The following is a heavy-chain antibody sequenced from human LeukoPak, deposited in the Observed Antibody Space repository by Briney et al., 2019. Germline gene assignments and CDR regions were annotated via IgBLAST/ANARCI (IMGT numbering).Heavy chain of an antibody. D-gene: IGHD4-17*01. CDR1: GFTFHGYV. V-gene: IGHV3-43*02. CDR3: AKDRQYGDYAFHI. Sequence: PGGSLRLSCAATGFTFHGYVMHWVRQAPGKGLEWVSLSSGDGSERHYADSVKGRFTISRDNSKNSLYLQMNSLRTEDSALYYCAKDRQYGDYAFHIWGQGTMVTVSS. CDR2: SSGDGSER. J-gene: IGHJ3*02.